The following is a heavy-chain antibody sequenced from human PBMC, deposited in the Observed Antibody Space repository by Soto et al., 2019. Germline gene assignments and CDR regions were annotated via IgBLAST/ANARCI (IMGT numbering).Heavy chain of an antibody. D-gene: IGHD2-15*01. Sequence: QLQLQESGPGLVKPSETLSLTCTVSGGSISSSSYYWGWIRQPPGKGLEWIGSIYYSGSTYYNPSIKSRVTISLDTSKNQFSLKLSSVPAADAAVYYCARHTPAISISDLWGQGTLVTVSS. J-gene: IGHJ4*02. V-gene: IGHV4-39*01. CDR3: ARHTPAISISDL. CDR2: IYYSGST. CDR1: GGSISSSSYY.